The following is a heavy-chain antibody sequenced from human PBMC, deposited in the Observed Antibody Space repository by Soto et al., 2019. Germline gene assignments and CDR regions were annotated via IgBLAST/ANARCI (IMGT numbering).Heavy chain of an antibody. V-gene: IGHV1-18*04. Sequence: AAVKVSCKASGYTFASYGISWVRQAPGQGLEWMGWISAYNGNTNYAQKLQGRVTMTTDTSTSTAYMELRSLRPDDTAVYYCARDPRSGWYPYWGQGTLVTVSS. CDR3: ARDPRSGWYPY. CDR2: ISAYNGNT. D-gene: IGHD6-19*01. CDR1: GYTFASYG. J-gene: IGHJ4*02.